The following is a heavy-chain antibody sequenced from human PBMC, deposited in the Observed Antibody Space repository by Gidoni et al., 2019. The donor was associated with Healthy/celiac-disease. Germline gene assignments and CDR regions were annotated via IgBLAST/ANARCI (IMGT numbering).Heavy chain of an antibody. V-gene: IGHV4-31*03. D-gene: IGHD3-22*01. Sequence: QVQLQESGPGLVKPSQTLSPTCTVPGGPISSGGYYWSWIRQHPGKGLEWIGYIYYSGSTYYNPSLKSRVTISVDTSKNQFSLKLSSVTAADTAVYYCARDPVYYYDSSGYYRVDSRFDPWGQGTLVTVSS. J-gene: IGHJ5*02. CDR1: GGPISSGGYY. CDR3: ARDPVYYYDSSGYYRVDSRFDP. CDR2: IYYSGST.